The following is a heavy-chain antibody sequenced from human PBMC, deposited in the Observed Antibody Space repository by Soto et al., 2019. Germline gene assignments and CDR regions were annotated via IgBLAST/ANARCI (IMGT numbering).Heavy chain of an antibody. Sequence: QEQLVQSGSEVKKPGASVRVSCKASGYTFINHYIHWLRQAPGQGPEWMGWINPHSGDTRFAQDFQDRVTMTRDTSFNTAYMELSKLTSDDTAVFYCALYDQGAPLHIWGQGTLVTVS. J-gene: IGHJ3*02. CDR1: GYTFINHY. CDR2: INPHSGDT. V-gene: IGHV1-2*02. D-gene: IGHD3-22*01. CDR3: ALYDQGAPLHI.